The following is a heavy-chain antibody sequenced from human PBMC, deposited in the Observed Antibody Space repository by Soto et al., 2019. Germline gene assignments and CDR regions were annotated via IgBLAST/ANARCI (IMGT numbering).Heavy chain of an antibody. D-gene: IGHD3-22*01. V-gene: IGHV4-61*01. J-gene: IGHJ5*02. CDR3: AREEYYYDSSGYYRLDP. CDR2: IYYSGST. Sequence: KSSETLSLTCTVSGGSVSSGSYYWSWIRQPPGKGLEWIGYIYYSGSTNYNPSLKSRVTISVDTPKNQFSLKLSSVTAADTAVYYCAREEYYYDSSGYYRLDPWGQGTLVTVSS. CDR1: GGSVSSGSYY.